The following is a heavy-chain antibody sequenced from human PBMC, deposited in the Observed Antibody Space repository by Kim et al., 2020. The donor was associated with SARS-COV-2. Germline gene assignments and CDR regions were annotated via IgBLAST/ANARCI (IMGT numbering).Heavy chain of an antibody. D-gene: IGHD6-19*01. J-gene: IGHJ4*02. CDR3: ARMGAVAGRGFDY. Sequence: SETLSLTCAVYGGSFSGYYWSWIRQPPGKGLEWIGEINHSGSTNYNPSLKSRVTISVDTSKNRFSLKLSSVTAADTAVYYCARMGAVAGRGFDYWGQGTLVTVSS. CDR2: INHSGST. CDR1: GGSFSGYY. V-gene: IGHV4-34*01.